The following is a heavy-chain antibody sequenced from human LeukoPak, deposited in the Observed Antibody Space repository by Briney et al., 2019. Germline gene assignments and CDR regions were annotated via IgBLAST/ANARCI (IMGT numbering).Heavy chain of an antibody. Sequence: PGGSLRLSCAASGFTFSSYSMNCVRQAPGKGLEWVSYISSSSSTIYYADSVKGRFTISRDNAKNSLYLQMNSLRAEDTAVYYCARGRDYYGSGSPKYHFDYWGQGTLVTVSS. J-gene: IGHJ4*02. D-gene: IGHD3-10*01. CDR3: ARGRDYYGSGSPKYHFDY. CDR1: GFTFSSYS. CDR2: ISSSSSTI. V-gene: IGHV3-48*01.